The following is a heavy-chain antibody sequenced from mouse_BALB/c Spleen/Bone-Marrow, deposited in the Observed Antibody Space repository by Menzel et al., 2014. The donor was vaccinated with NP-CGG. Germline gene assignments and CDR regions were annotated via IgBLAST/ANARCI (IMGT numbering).Heavy chain of an antibody. CDR3: ARHGSSYAMDY. CDR1: GFTFSNYY. D-gene: IGHD1-1*01. V-gene: IGHV5-6-2*01. CDR2: INRSGGST. Sequence: EVQRVESGGGSVKLGGSLKLSCAASGFTFSNYYMSWVRQTPEKRLELVAAINRSGGSTYYPDTVKGRFTIARDDANNTLYLQMSSLKSEDTALYYCARHGSSYAMDYWGQGTSVTVSS. J-gene: IGHJ4*01.